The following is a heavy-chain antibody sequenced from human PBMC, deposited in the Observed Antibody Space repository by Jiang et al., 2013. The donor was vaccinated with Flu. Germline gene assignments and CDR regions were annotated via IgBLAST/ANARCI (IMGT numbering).Heavy chain of an antibody. J-gene: IGHJ3*02. Sequence: YGISWVRQAPGQGLEWMGWISAYNGNTNYAQKLQGRVTMTTDTSTSTAYMELRSLRSDDTAVYYCARGKGTYYYDSSGSPAFDIWGQGTMVTVSS. V-gene: IGHV1-18*01. D-gene: IGHD3-22*01. CDR3: ARGKGTYYYDSSGSPAFDI. CDR1: YG. CDR2: ISAYNGNT.